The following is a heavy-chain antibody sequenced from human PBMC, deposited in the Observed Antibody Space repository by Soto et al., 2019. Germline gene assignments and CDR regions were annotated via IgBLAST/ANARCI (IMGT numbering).Heavy chain of an antibody. J-gene: IGHJ6*02. CDR2: ISYDGSKK. Sequence: GGSLRLSCAASGFTFSSYGMHWVRQAPGKGLEWVAVISYDGSKKYYGDSVKGRFTISRDNSKNTLYLQMDSLGVEDTAVFYCAKVIQNYDILTYGMDAWGQGTPVTVSS. CDR1: GFTFSSYG. CDR3: AKVIQNYDILTYGMDA. D-gene: IGHD3-9*01. V-gene: IGHV3-30*18.